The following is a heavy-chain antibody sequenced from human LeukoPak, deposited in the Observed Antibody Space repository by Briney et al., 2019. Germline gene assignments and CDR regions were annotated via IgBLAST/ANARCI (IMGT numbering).Heavy chain of an antibody. CDR3: AKDRVSMYYYDSSGYYYFDY. V-gene: IGHV3-23*01. Sequence: QTGGSLRLSCAASGFTFSSYAMSWVRQAPGKGLEWVSAISGSGGSTYYADSVKGRFTISRDNSKNTLYLQMNSLRAEDTAVYYCAKDRVSMYYYDSSGYYYFDYWGQGTLVTVSS. CDR2: ISGSGGST. CDR1: GFTFSSYA. D-gene: IGHD3-22*01. J-gene: IGHJ4*02.